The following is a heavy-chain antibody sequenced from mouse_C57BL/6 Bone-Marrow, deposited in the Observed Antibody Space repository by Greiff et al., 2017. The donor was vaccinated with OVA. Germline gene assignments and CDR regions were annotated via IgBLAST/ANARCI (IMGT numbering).Heavy chain of an antibody. Sequence: EVKLLESGGGLVQPKGSLKLSCAASGFSFNTYAMNWVRQAPGKGLEWVARIRSKSNNYATYYADSVKDRFTISRDDSESRLYLQMNNLNTEDTAMYYCVRHDVYWYFDVWGTGTTVTVSS. D-gene: IGHD2-3*01. CDR2: IRSKSNNYAT. CDR3: VRHDVYWYFDV. CDR1: GFSFNTYA. V-gene: IGHV10-1*01. J-gene: IGHJ1*03.